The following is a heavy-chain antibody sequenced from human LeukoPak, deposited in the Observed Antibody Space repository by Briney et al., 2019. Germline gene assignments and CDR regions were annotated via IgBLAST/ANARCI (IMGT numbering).Heavy chain of an antibody. D-gene: IGHD2-2*02. Sequence: SETLSLTCTVSGGSISSSSYYWGWIRQPPGKGLEWIGSIYYSGSTYYNPSLKSRVTISVDTSKNQFSLKLSSVTAADTAVYYCARGPVVVVPAAIPGSGFWFDPWGQGTLVTVSS. V-gene: IGHV4-39*07. CDR1: GGSISSSSYY. J-gene: IGHJ5*02. CDR2: IYYSGST. CDR3: ARGPVVVVPAAIPGSGFWFDP.